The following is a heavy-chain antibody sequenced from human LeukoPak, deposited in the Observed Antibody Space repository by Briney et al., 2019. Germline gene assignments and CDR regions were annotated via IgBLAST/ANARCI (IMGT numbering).Heavy chain of an antibody. CDR3: AKDRTRLDY. Sequence: GGSLRLSCAASGFTFTSFAMTWVREAPGKGLEWVSAISGSGGAIYYADSVKGRFTISGDNSKNTLYLQMDSLRAEDTAVYYCAKDRTRLDYWGQGTLVTVSS. J-gene: IGHJ4*02. CDR2: ISGSGGAI. CDR1: GFTFTSFA. V-gene: IGHV3-23*01.